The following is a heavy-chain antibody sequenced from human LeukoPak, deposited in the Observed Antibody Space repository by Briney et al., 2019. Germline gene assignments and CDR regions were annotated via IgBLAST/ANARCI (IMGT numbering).Heavy chain of an antibody. Sequence: SETLSLTCTVSGDSVSSANNYWNWIRQPPGKGLEWIGYISYSGNTYYNPSLKSRLTISLDTSKNKFSLKLSSVTAADTAVYYCAREAGMRNFDFWGQGTLVTVSS. V-gene: IGHV4-30-4*01. CDR1: GDSVSSANNY. CDR2: ISYSGNT. J-gene: IGHJ4*02. CDR3: AREAGMRNFDF. D-gene: IGHD2-8*01.